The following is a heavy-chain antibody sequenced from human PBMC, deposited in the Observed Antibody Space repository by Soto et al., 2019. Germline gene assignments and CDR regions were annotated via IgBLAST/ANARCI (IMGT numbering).Heavy chain of an antibody. V-gene: IGHV4-30-4*01. CDR2: IYSSGST. Sequence: SETLSLTCTVSGGSISSTTDYWGWVRQPPGKGLEWIGYIYSSGSTYSNPSLKTPVAMSVDTSQNQFSLKLSSVTAADTAVYYCARETRGYVFWSGRPPVSFDPWAQGTLVTGSS. CDR1: GGSISSTTDY. CDR3: ARETRGYVFWSGRPPVSFDP. J-gene: IGHJ5*02. D-gene: IGHD3-3*01.